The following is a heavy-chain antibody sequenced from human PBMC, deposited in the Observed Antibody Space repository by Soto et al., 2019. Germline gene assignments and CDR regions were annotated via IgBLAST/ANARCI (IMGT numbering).Heavy chain of an antibody. J-gene: IGHJ6*02. CDR2: ISAYNGDT. Sequence: QVQLVQSGAEVKKPGASVKVSCKTSGYTFSSYGISWVRRAPGQRLEWMGWISAYNGDTNYTQKFQGRVTMTTDTSTSTAYMDLKSLRSDDTAIYYCCRRKGAMDVWGQGTTVTVSS. CDR1: GYTFSSYG. V-gene: IGHV1-18*01. CDR3: CRRKGAMDV.